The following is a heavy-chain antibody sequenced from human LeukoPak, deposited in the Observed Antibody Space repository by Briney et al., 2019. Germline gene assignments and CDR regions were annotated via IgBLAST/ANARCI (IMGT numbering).Heavy chain of an antibody. CDR1: GFSFSNYA. CDR2: IDYTGGRT. CDR3: TRVSHSGNLDMHFHV. V-gene: IGHV3-23*01. Sequence: GGSLRLSCAASGFSFSNYAMNWVRQAPGKGLEWVSTIDYTGGRTYYADSVKGRFTISRDTSKSTLYLQMDGLRAEDTALYFCTRVSHSGNLDMHFHVWGQGTVVTVSS. J-gene: IGHJ3*01. D-gene: IGHD1-26*01.